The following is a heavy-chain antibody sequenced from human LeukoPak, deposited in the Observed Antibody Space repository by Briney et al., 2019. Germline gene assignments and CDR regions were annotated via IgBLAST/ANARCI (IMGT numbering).Heavy chain of an antibody. V-gene: IGHV3-23*01. J-gene: IGHJ4*02. Sequence: GGSLRLSCTASGFTFSRSAMTWVRQAPEKGLEWLSSIIISDGRTYYPGSVKGRVTISRDISKNTLYLHMISLRAEDTAVYYCATDVDNIPLQHWGQGTLVTASS. CDR1: GFTFSRSA. D-gene: IGHD2-2*02. CDR3: ATDVDNIPLQH. CDR2: IIISDGRT.